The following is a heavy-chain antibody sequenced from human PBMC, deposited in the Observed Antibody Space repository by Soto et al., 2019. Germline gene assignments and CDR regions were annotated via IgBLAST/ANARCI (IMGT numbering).Heavy chain of an antibody. Sequence: PGGSLRLSCAASGFTFSSYAMSWVRQAPGKGLEWVSVISGSGDFTFYADSVKGRFTISRDNSKNTLYLQMNSLRAEDTAVYYCARVGSSIAVRPFDYWGQGTLVTVSS. CDR2: ISGSGDFT. V-gene: IGHV3-23*01. J-gene: IGHJ4*02. CDR3: ARVGSSIAVRPFDY. CDR1: GFTFSSYA. D-gene: IGHD6-6*01.